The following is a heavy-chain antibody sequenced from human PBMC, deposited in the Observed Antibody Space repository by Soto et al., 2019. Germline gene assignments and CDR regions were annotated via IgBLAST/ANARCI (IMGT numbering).Heavy chain of an antibody. J-gene: IGHJ6*02. V-gene: IGHV1-18*01. Sequence: QVQLVQSGAEVKNPGASVKVSCKASGYRFTSYGIGWVRQAPGQGLEWMGWINAYNGNTNYAQNLQGRVTLTTDTSTSTVYRELRSLRAKDTAVYYCAMVDVYVTPSPQDVWGQGTTVTVSS. CDR2: INAYNGNT. D-gene: IGHD3-16*01. CDR1: GYRFTSYG. CDR3: AMVDVYVTPSPQDV.